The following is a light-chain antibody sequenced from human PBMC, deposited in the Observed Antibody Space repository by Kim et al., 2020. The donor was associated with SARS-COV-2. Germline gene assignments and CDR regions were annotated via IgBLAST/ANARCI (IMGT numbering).Light chain of an antibody. CDR3: QQYSRSRT. CDR1: QSLSNSD. V-gene: IGKV3-20*01. CDR2: RGT. J-gene: IGKJ2*01. Sequence: DIVLTQSPGTLSVSPGERATLSCRASQSLSNSDLSWYQQKPGQPPRHLIYRGTTRLTGIPDRFSGSGSGTDFTLTISRVEPEDFAMYYCQQYSRSRTFGQGTKLEI.